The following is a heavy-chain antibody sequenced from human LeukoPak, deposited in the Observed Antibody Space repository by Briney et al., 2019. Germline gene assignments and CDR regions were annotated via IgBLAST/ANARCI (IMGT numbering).Heavy chain of an antibody. V-gene: IGHV1-2*02. Sequence: ASVKVSCKASGYTFNGYYIHWVRQAPGQGLEWMGWINPNSGGTNYAQKFQGRVTMTRDTSISTAYMELSRLRSDDTAVYSCARPGTLGYSGNYYYFDYWSQGTLVTVSS. CDR2: INPNSGGT. CDR1: GYTFNGYY. D-gene: IGHD1-26*01. CDR3: ARPGTLGYSGNYYYFDY. J-gene: IGHJ4*02.